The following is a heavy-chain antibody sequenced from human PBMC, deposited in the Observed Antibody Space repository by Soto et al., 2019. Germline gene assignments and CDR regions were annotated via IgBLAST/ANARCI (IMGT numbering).Heavy chain of an antibody. CDR1: GFTFSSYG. CDR2: ISYDGSNK. Sequence: QVQLVESGGGVVQPGRSLRLSCAASGFTFSSYGMHWVRQAPGKGLEWVAVISYDGSNKYYADSVKGRFTISRDNSKNTLYLQMNSLRAEDTAVYYCAKVVDPIAAAGTFDYWGQGTLVTVSS. CDR3: AKVVDPIAAAGTFDY. J-gene: IGHJ4*02. V-gene: IGHV3-30*18. D-gene: IGHD6-13*01.